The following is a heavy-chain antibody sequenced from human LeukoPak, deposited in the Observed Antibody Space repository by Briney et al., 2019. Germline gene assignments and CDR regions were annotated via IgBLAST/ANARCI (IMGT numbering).Heavy chain of an antibody. CDR1: GGSISSSNHY. CDR2: INYSGTI. V-gene: IGHV4-39*01. CDR3: ARQPGYRSGWWYFDF. J-gene: IGHJ4*02. D-gene: IGHD5-12*01. Sequence: PSETLSLTCAVSGGSISSSNHYWGWIRQPPGKGLEWLGSINYSGTIFYSPSLNSRVTISVDTSGNQFSLKLTSATAADTAVYYCARQPGYRSGWWYFDFWGQGTLVTVSS.